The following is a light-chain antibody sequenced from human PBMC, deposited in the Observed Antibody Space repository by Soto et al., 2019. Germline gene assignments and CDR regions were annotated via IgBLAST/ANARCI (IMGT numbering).Light chain of an antibody. CDR1: SNDVGKYNL. Sequence: QSALTQPASVSGSPGQSITVSCTGSSNDVGKYNLVSWYQQSPGKAPKLLIYEDSKRPSGVSNRFSGSKSGDTASLTISGLQTEDEADYYCCSYTGGSTAYVFGTGTKVT. CDR3: CSYTGGSTAYV. J-gene: IGLJ1*01. V-gene: IGLV2-23*01. CDR2: EDS.